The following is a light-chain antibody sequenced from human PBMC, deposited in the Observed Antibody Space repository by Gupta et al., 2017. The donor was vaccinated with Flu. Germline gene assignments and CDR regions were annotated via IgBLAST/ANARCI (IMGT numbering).Light chain of an antibody. CDR3: SSYTDSSTVV. Sequence: QSALTQPASVSGSPGQSITISCTGTSSDVGNYKYVSWYQQHPGKAPKLMIYEVSNRPSGVSNRFSGSKADNTASLTISGLQAGDEGDYYCSSYTDSSTVVFGGGTKLTVL. CDR2: EVS. J-gene: IGLJ3*02. CDR1: SSDVGNYKY. V-gene: IGLV2-14*01.